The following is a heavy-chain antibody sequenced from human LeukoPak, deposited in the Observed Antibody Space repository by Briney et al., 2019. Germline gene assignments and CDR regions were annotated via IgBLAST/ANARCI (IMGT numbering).Heavy chain of an antibody. V-gene: IGHV1-8*01. CDR1: GYTFTSYD. CDR2: MNPNSGNT. CDR3: ARRGYYYDSSGYYYVS. Sequence: GASVKVSCKASGYTFTSYDSNWVRQATGQGLEWMGWMNPNSGNTGYAQKFQGRVTMTRNTSISTAYMELSSLRSEDTAVYYCARRGYYYDSSGYYYVSWGQGTLVTVSS. J-gene: IGHJ4*02. D-gene: IGHD3-22*01.